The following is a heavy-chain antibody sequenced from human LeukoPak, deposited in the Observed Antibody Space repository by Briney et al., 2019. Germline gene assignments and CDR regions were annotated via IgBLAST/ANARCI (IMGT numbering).Heavy chain of an antibody. CDR3: ARDRGSGGQDWFDP. Sequence: SETLSLTCTVSGYSISSGYYWGWIRQPPGKGLEWIGSIYHSGSTYYNPSLKSRVTISVDTSKNQFSLKLSSVTAADTAVYYCARDRGSGGQDWFDPWGQGTLVTVSS. CDR1: GYSISSGYY. J-gene: IGHJ5*02. D-gene: IGHD3-16*01. V-gene: IGHV4-38-2*02. CDR2: IYHSGST.